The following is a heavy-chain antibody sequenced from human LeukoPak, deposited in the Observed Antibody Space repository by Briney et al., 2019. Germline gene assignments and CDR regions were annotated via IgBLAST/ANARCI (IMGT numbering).Heavy chain of an antibody. CDR1: GFTFNSYA. J-gene: IGHJ4*02. D-gene: IGHD3-3*01. CDR3: AKDGSYDFWSGYSISYYFDY. CDR2: IRGSGGST. Sequence: GGSLRLSCTASGFTFNSYAMNWVRQAPGKGLEWVSTIRGSGGSTYTADSVKGRFTISRDNSKNTLYLQMNSLRAEDTAVYYCAKDGSYDFWSGYSISYYFDYWGQGTLVTVSS. V-gene: IGHV3-23*01.